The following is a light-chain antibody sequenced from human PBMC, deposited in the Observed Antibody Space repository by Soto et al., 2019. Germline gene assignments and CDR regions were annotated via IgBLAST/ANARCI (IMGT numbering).Light chain of an antibody. CDR1: QSISSY. CDR2: GAS. V-gene: IGKV1-5*01. CDR3: QHYNAFPWP. Sequence: DIQMTQSPSSLSASVGDRVTITCRASQSISSYLNWYQQKPGKAPKLLIYGASRLESGVPSRFSGRGSGTEFTLTIGGLQPDDFATYYCQHYNAFPWPFGQGTRWIS. J-gene: IGKJ1*01.